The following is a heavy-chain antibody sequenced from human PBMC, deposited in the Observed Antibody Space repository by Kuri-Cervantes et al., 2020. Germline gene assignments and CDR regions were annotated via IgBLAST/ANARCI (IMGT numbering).Heavy chain of an antibody. J-gene: IGHJ4*02. CDR3: ASIVWELQSLDY. CDR2: ISYDGSNK. CDR1: GFTFSSYA. D-gene: IGHD1-26*01. Sequence: GSLRLSCAASGFTFSSYAMHWVRQAPGKGLEWVAVISYDGSNKYYADSVKGRFTISRDNSKNTLYLQMNSLRAEDTAVYYCASIVWELQSLDYWGQGTLVAVSS. V-gene: IGHV3-30-3*01.